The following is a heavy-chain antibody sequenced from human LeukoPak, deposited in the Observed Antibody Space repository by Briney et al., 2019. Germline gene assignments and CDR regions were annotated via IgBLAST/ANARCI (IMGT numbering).Heavy chain of an antibody. CDR1: GYTFTGYY. J-gene: IGHJ5*02. CDR3: ARDPSTTVMRREYWFDP. Sequence: GASVKVSCKASGYTFTGYYMHWVRQAPGQGLEWMGWINPNSGGTNYAQKFQGGVTMTRDTSISTAYMELSRLRSDDTAVYYCARDPSTTVMRREYWFDPWGQGTLVTVSS. CDR2: INPNSGGT. V-gene: IGHV1-2*02. D-gene: IGHD4-17*01.